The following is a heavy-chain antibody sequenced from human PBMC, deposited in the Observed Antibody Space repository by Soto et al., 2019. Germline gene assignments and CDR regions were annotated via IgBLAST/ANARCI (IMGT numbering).Heavy chain of an antibody. CDR3: AKDISSTLYATGHGLDV. J-gene: IGHJ6*02. Sequence: EVQLLESGGGLVQPGGSLRLSCAVSGFTFNTYAMSWVRQSPGKGLEWVSTITASGGSTFYADSVKGRFTISRDNSKNTLYVQMNTLRAEDTAVYYCAKDISSTLYATGHGLDVWGHGTTVTVSS. D-gene: IGHD6-13*01. V-gene: IGHV3-23*01. CDR1: GFTFNTYA. CDR2: ITASGGST.